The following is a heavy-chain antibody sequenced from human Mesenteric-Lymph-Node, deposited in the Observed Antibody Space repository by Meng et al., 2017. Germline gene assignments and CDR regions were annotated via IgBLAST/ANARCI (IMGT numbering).Heavy chain of an antibody. V-gene: IGHV4-30-4*01. CDR3: ARGQKGYFDL. J-gene: IGHJ2*01. Sequence: QVPLQPSGPGLVKPSQTLPLHCTVSGGAISISNYYWSWIRQPPGKGLEWSGHIYNSGSTYYNPSLKSRITISVDTSKNQFSLKLSSVTAADTAVYYCARGQKGYFDLWGRGTLVTVSS. CDR2: IYNSGST. CDR1: GGAISISNYY.